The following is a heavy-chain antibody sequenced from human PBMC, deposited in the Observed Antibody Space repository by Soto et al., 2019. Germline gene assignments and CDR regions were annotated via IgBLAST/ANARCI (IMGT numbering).Heavy chain of an antibody. D-gene: IGHD6-6*01. V-gene: IGHV1-69*05. CDR1: GGTFSSYA. CDR2: IIPIFGTA. CDR3: ARKILNSSSIWYFDL. Sequence: GASVKVSCKASGGTFSSYAISWVRQAPGQGLEWMGGIIPIFGTANYAQKFQGRVTITTDKSTSTAYMELSSLRSEDTAVYYCARKILNSSSIWYFDLWGRGTLVTVSS. J-gene: IGHJ2*01.